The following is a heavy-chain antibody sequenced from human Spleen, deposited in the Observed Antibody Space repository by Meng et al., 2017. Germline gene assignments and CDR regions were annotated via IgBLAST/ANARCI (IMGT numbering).Heavy chain of an antibody. J-gene: IGHJ6*02. CDR3: ARDQLTQYYYYGMDV. CDR2: ISSSGSVI. CDR1: GFTFSSYS. V-gene: IGHV3-21*01. Sequence: ETLSLTCAASGFTFSSYSMNWVRQAPGKGLEWVSCISSSGSVIYEADSVKGRFTFSRDNAKNSLYVQMNSLRAEDTAVYYCARDQLTQYYYYGMDVWGQGTTVTVSS. D-gene: IGHD3-16*01.